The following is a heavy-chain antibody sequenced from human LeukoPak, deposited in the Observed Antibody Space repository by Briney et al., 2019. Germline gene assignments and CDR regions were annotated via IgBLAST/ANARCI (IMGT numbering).Heavy chain of an antibody. J-gene: IGHJ6*04. CDR2: ISSSSRTI. CDR3: AELGITMIGGV. CDR1: GFTFSSYS. V-gene: IGHV3-48*04. Sequence: PGGSLRLSCAASGFTFSSYSMNWVRQAPGKGLEWVSYISSSSRTIYYADSVKGRFTISRDNAKNSLYLQMNSLRAEDTAVYYYAELGITMIGGVWGKGTTVTISS. D-gene: IGHD3-10*02.